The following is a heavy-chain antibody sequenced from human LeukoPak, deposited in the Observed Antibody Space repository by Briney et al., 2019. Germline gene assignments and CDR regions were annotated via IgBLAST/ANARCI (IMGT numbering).Heavy chain of an antibody. V-gene: IGHV3-74*01. CDR2: MNVDGSDT. D-gene: IGHD1-1*01. CDR3: VRDGTGYPPFDL. Sequence: HAGGSLRLSCALSVLPLSDHWVNWARRPPGRGVLWVSHMNVDGSDTDYADSVKRRLTISRDNARTTLDLQMDSLRVEDTAVYYCVRDGTGYPPFDLWGQGNLVTVSS. J-gene: IGHJ5*02. CDR1: VLPLSDHW.